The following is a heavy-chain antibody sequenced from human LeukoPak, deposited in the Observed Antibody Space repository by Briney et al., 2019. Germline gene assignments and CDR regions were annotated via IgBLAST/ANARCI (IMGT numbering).Heavy chain of an antibody. CDR2: IHYSGSP. CDR1: GGSNY. J-gene: IGHJ5*02. Sequence: SETLSLTCAVSGGSNYWSWIRQSPGEGLEWIGYIHYSGSPNYNPSLKSRVTISIDTSKNQFSLRLSSVTAEDTAVYYCARHSNWNAGVDWFDPWGQGTQVTVSS. D-gene: IGHD1-20*01. V-gene: IGHV4-59*08. CDR3: ARHSNWNAGVDWFDP.